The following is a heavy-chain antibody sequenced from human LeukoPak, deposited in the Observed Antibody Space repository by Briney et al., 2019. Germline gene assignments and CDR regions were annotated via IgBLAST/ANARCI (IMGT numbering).Heavy chain of an antibody. V-gene: IGHV3-33*08. CDR3: ARDLYDHFLDY. D-gene: IGHD3-3*01. J-gene: IGHJ4*02. CDR1: GFTFSSYS. CDR2: VRFDGSDH. Sequence: GGSLRLSCTASGFTFSSYSMNWVRQAPGKGLQWVAVVRFDGSDHYHEDYVKGRFTISRDNSKNTVYLQMNSLRAEDTAVYYCARDLYDHFLDYWGQGTVVTVSS.